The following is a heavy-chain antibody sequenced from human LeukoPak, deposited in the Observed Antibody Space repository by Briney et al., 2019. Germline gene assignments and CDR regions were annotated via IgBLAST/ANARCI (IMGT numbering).Heavy chain of an antibody. V-gene: IGHV4-38-2*01. CDR1: GFSLTSGYY. D-gene: IGHD5-24*01. Sequence: ASETLSLTCSVSGFSLTSGYYWGWIRQPPGKGLEWIGSMYYTGDTYYSPSLKSRVTISVDTSKNQFSLKLSSVTAADTAVYYCARHRRKTTIRGSPFDYWGQGTLVTVSS. J-gene: IGHJ4*02. CDR3: ARHRRKTTIRGSPFDY. CDR2: MYYTGDT.